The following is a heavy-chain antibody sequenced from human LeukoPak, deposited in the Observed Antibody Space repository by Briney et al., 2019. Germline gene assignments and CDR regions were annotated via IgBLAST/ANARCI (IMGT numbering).Heavy chain of an antibody. V-gene: IGHV3-74*01. CDR1: RFTSSSYW. Sequence: GGSLRLSCDASRFTSSSYWMHWVRQAPGKGLVWVSRINSDGSSTSYADSVKGRFTISRDNAKNTLYLQMNSLRAEDTAVYYCARVHYYDSSGYPSDAFDIWGQGTMVTVSS. D-gene: IGHD3-22*01. CDR2: INSDGSST. J-gene: IGHJ3*02. CDR3: ARVHYYDSSGYPSDAFDI.